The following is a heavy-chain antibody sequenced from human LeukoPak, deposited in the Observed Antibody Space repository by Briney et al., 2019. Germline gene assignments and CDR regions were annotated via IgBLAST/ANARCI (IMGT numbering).Heavy chain of an antibody. CDR2: THYSGSP. CDR1: GGSIRGDY. J-gene: IGHJ4*02. D-gene: IGHD3-22*01. CDR3: AREHSYYDSSGYYYGSGYFDY. Sequence: SETLSLTCTVSGGSIRGDYWSWIRQPPGKGLEWIGYTHYSGSPNYNPSLTSRVTISVDTSKNQFSLKLSSVTAADTAVYSCAREHSYYDSSGYYYGSGYFDYWGQGTLVTVSS. V-gene: IGHV4-59*01.